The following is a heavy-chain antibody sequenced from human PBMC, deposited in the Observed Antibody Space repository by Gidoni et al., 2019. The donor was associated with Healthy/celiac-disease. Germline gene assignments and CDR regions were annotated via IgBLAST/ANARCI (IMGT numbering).Heavy chain of an antibody. CDR1: GFTFSSYG. J-gene: IGHJ6*02. CDR3: AKYRDGYQLLNYYYGMDV. CDR2: ISYDGSNK. V-gene: IGHV3-30*18. D-gene: IGHD2-2*01. Sequence: QVQLVESGGGVVQPGRSLRLSCAASGFTFSSYGMHWVRQAPGKGLEWVAVISYDGSNKYHRDSVKGRFTISRDNSKNTLYLQMNSLRAEDTAVYYCAKYRDGYQLLNYYYGMDVWGQGTTVTVAS.